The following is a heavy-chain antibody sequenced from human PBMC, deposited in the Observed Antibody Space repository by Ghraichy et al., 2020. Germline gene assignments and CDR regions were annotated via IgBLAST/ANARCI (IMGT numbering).Heavy chain of an antibody. CDR3: ASPAGTVYYYYGMDV. Sequence: GGSLRLSCAASGFTFSSYSMNWVRQAPGKGLEWVSYISSSSSTIYYADSVKGRFTISRDNAKNSLYLQMNSLRAEDTAVYYCASPAGTVYYYYGMDVWGQGTTVTVSS. V-gene: IGHV3-48*01. CDR2: ISSSSSTI. J-gene: IGHJ6*02. D-gene: IGHD6-13*01. CDR1: GFTFSSYS.